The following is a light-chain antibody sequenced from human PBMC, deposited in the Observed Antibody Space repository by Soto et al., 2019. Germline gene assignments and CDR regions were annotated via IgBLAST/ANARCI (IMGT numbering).Light chain of an antibody. Sequence: IPMNQSPSSMCGSXGDRVTISCRARQEIKNCLNWYQQKSGKAPKLXXAEASDLEEGGPSRFRGSGSGTDFTCTISRLQPEDIATYYGQQNNRYPWTFGQGTKVDIK. CDR2: EAS. V-gene: IGKV1-33*01. J-gene: IGKJ1*01. CDR3: QQNNRYPWT. CDR1: QEIKNC.